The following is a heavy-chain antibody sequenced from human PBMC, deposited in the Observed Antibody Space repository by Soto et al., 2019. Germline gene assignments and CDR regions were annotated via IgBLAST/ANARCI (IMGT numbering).Heavy chain of an antibody. CDR1: GGTFSNHA. V-gene: IGHV1-69*06. D-gene: IGHD3-16*01. Sequence: GPPVKVSCKASGGTFSNHAISWVRQAPGQGLEWMGGIVPMFGTSNYAQKFQGRVTTTADKSTNTAYMELSSLTSEDTAVYYCARGDDFDYYYGVDVWGQGTTVTVSS. CDR3: ARGDDFDYYYGVDV. J-gene: IGHJ6*02. CDR2: IVPMFGTS.